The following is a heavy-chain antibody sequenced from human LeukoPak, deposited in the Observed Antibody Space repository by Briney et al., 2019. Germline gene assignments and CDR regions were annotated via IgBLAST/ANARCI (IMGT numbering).Heavy chain of an antibody. CDR1: GGSFSGYY. J-gene: IGHJ5*02. Sequence: SETLSLTCAVYGGSFSGYYWSWIRQPPGKGLEWIGEINHSGSTNYNPSLKSRVTISVDTSKNQFSLKLSPVTAADTAVYYCARYGTMVRGVITWFDPWGQGTLVTVSS. CDR2: INHSGST. D-gene: IGHD3-10*01. CDR3: ARYGTMVRGVITWFDP. V-gene: IGHV4-34*01.